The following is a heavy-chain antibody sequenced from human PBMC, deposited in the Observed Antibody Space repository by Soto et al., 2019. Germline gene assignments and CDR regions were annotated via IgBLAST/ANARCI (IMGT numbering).Heavy chain of an antibody. J-gene: IGHJ5*02. CDR1: GFTFSSYS. CDR2: ISTTSAYI. V-gene: IGHV3-21*01. Sequence: GGSLRLSCAASGFTFSSYSMNWVRQAPGKGLEWVSSISTTSAYIYYADSVKGRFTISRDNAKNSLYLHMNSLRVEDTAVYYCVWPGGFDPWGQGTLVTVSS. D-gene: IGHD3-16*01. CDR3: VWPGGFDP.